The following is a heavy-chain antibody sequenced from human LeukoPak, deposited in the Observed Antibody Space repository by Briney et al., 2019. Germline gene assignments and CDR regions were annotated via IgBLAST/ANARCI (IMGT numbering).Heavy chain of an antibody. V-gene: IGHV4-39*01. CDR3: ARRRSYGEEFDY. CDR1: GGSISSSSYY. D-gene: IGHD3-16*01. Sequence: SETLSLTCTVSGGSISSSSYYWGWIRQPPGKGLGGIRSIYASGDTYYNPSLRSRATISLDTSKEQFSLKLRSVTSGDTAVYFCARRRSYGEEFDYWGQGTLVTVSS. J-gene: IGHJ4*02. CDR2: IYASGDT.